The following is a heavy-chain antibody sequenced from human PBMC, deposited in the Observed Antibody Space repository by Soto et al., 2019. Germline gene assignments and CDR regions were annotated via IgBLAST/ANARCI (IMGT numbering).Heavy chain of an antibody. CDR1: GFTFSSYA. V-gene: IGHV3-23*01. CDR3: AKFSRSSGWYYYYGMDV. D-gene: IGHD6-19*01. J-gene: IGHJ6*02. Sequence: EVQLLESGGGLVQPGGSLRLSCAASGFTFSSYAMSWVRQAPGKGLEWVSAISGSGGSTYYADSVKGRFTISRDNSKNTLYLQMNSLRAEDTALYYCAKFSRSSGWYYYYGMDVWGQGTTVTVSS. CDR2: ISGSGGST.